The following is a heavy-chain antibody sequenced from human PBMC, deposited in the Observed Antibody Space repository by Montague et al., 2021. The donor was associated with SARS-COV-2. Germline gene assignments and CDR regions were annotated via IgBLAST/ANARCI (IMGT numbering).Heavy chain of an antibody. CDR2: IYYSVDT. D-gene: IGHD3-10*01. CDR1: GASVNSGDFN. CDR3: TRNAHYGSASYYIDY. J-gene: IGHJ4*02. Sequence: SETLSLTCTVSGASVNSGDFNWSWIRQAPGKGLEWMGYIYYSVDTNYXPSLRSRISISVDRSMNQFSLKLSSVTAADTAVYFCTRNAHYGSASYYIDYWGLGTVVIVSS. V-gene: IGHV4-61*08.